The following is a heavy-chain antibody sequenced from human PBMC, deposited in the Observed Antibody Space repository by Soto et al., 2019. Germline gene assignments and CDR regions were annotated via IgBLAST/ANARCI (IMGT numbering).Heavy chain of an antibody. CDR2: ISSSSSTI. CDR3: ARDGVSYYYDSSGYYPNWFDP. CDR1: GFTFSSYS. D-gene: IGHD3-22*01. Sequence: GGSLRLSCAASGFTFSSYSMNWVRQAPGKGLEWVSYISSSSSTIYYADSVKGRFTISRDNAKNSLYLQMNSLRDEDTAVYYCARDGVSYYYDSSGYYPNWFDPWGQGTLVTSPQ. V-gene: IGHV3-48*02. J-gene: IGHJ5*02.